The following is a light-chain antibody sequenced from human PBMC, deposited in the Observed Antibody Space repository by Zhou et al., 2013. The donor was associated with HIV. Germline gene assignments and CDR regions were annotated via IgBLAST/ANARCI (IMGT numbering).Light chain of an antibody. V-gene: IGKV3-11*01. CDR1: QSVSNY. J-gene: IGKJ1*01. Sequence: EIVLTQSPATLSLSPGNTATLSCRASQSVSNYLAWYQQKPGQAPRLLIYDASNRATGIPARFSGSGPGTDFTLTISRLELEDFAVYYCQHYGNSPSFGQGTKVEIK. CDR2: DAS. CDR3: QHYGNSPS.